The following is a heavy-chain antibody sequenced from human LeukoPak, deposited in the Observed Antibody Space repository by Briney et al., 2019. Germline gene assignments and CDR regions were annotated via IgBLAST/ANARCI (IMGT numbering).Heavy chain of an antibody. Sequence: NTGGSLRLSCAASGFTFSSYSMNWVRQAPGKGLEWVSSISSSSSYIYYADSVKGRFTISRDNAKNSLYLQMNSLRAEDTAVYYCARDRSLPPGAGAFDIWGQGTMVTVSS. D-gene: IGHD2-15*01. CDR3: ARDRSLPPGAGAFDI. CDR1: GFTFSSYS. V-gene: IGHV3-21*04. CDR2: ISSSSSYI. J-gene: IGHJ3*02.